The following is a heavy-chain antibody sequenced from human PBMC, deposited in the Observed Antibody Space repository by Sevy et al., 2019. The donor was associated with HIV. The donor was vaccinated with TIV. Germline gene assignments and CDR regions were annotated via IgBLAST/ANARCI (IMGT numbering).Heavy chain of an antibody. V-gene: IGHV3-21*01. CDR3: ARDRRTLNYYGSSGYNYYFDY. J-gene: IGHJ4*02. Sequence: GGSLRPSCAASGFTFSTYNMNWVRQAPGKGLEWVSSITDSSNYIYHADSVKGRFTISRDNAKNSLYLQMNSLRAEDTAVYFCARDRRTLNYYGSSGYNYYFDYWGQGTLVTVSS. D-gene: IGHD3-22*01. CDR2: ITDSSNYI. CDR1: GFTFSTYN.